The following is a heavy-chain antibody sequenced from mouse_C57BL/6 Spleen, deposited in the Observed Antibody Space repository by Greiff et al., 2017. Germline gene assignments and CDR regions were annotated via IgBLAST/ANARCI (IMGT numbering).Heavy chain of an antibody. CDR3: ARYGHGGFAY. Sequence: EVQLVESGGGLVKPGGSLKLSCAASGFTFSSYAMSWVRQTPEKRLEWVATISDGGSYTYYPDNVKGRFTISRDNAKNNLYLQMSHLKSEDTAMYYCARYGHGGFAYWGQGTLVTVSA. CDR2: ISDGGSYT. J-gene: IGHJ3*01. D-gene: IGHD1-1*01. CDR1: GFTFSSYA. V-gene: IGHV5-4*01.